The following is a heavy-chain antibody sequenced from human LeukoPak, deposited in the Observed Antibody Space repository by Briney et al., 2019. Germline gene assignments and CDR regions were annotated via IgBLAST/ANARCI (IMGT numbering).Heavy chain of an antibody. CDR1: GGSISSYY. D-gene: IGHD3-10*01. CDR3: ASRSNYGLGIHYNVGALDY. CDR2: IYSSGST. Sequence: SETLSLTCTVSGGSISSYYWSWIRQPPGMGLEYIGYIYSSGSTNYNPSLNSRVTISLDTSKNQFSLKLTSVTAADTAVYYCASRSNYGLGIHYNVGALDYSGQGILVIVSS. V-gene: IGHV4-59*01. J-gene: IGHJ4*02.